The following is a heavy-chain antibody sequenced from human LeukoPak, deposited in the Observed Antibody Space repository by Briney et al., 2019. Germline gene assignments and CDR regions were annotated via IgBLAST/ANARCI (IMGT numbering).Heavy chain of an antibody. Sequence: SGGSLRLSCAASGFTFSSYGMSWVRQAPGKGLEWVSAITATSSSTHDADSVQGRFTISRDNSKNTLYLQMNSLRAEDTAVYYCARDPSPRTYYYDSSWGQGTLVTVSS. V-gene: IGHV3-23*01. CDR3: ARDPSPRTYYYDSS. J-gene: IGHJ4*02. D-gene: IGHD3-22*01. CDR1: GFTFSSYG. CDR2: ITATSSST.